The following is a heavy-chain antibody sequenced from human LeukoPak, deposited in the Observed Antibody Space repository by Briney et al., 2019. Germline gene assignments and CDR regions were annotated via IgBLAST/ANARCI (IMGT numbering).Heavy chain of an antibody. CDR1: GGSFSGYY. V-gene: IGHV3-53*01. CDR2: MYSGGST. J-gene: IGHJ4*02. CDR3: ARDHVSSGWYVGFDY. Sequence: ETLSLTCAVYGGSFSGYYWSWIRQPPGKGLEWLSVMYSGGSTYYADSVKGRFTISRDNSKNALFLQMNSLRVEDTAVYYCARDHVSSGWYVGFDYWGQGTLVTVSS. D-gene: IGHD6-19*01.